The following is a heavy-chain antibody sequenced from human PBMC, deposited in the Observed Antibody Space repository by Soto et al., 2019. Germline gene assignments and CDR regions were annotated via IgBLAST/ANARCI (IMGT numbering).Heavy chain of an antibody. D-gene: IGHD1-1*01. CDR1: GFTFSSYA. Sequence: QVQLVESGGGVVQPGRSLRLSWAASGFTFSSYAMHWVRQAPGKGLEWVAVIAYDGRNKDYADSVKGRFTISRDNSKNTLYLQMNSLKIEDTAVYYCARELERVFDYWGQGTLVTVSS. CDR2: IAYDGRNK. V-gene: IGHV3-30*04. CDR3: ARELERVFDY. J-gene: IGHJ4*02.